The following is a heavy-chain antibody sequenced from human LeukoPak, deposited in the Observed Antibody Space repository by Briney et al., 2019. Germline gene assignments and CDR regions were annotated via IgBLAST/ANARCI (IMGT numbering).Heavy chain of an antibody. CDR1: GFTFDDYG. Sequence: GGSLRLSCAASGFTFDDYGMSWVRQAPGKGLEWVSSISSSSSYIYYADSVKGRFTISRDNAKNSLYLQMNSLRAEDTAVYYCARDQGDGSDDAFDIWGQGTMVTVSS. D-gene: IGHD3-10*01. CDR3: ARDQGDGSDDAFDI. V-gene: IGHV3-21*01. J-gene: IGHJ3*02. CDR2: ISSSSSYI.